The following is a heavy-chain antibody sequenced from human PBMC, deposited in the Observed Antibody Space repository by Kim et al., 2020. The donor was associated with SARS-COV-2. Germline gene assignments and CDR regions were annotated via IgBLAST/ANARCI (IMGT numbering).Heavy chain of an antibody. J-gene: IGHJ6*02. D-gene: IGHD3-16*01. CDR3: ARDPPGGAPEDYYYGMDV. CDR2: ISYDGSNK. Sequence: GGSLRLSCAASGFTFSSYAMHWVRQAPGKGLEWVAVISYDGSNKYYADSVKGRFTISRDNSKNTLYLQMNSLRAEDTAVYYCARDPPGGAPEDYYYGMDVWGQGTTGTVSS. CDR1: GFTFSSYA. V-gene: IGHV3-30*04.